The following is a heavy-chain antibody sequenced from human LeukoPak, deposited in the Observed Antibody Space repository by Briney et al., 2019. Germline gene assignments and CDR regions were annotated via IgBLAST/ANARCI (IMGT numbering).Heavy chain of an antibody. CDR3: ARLSYGGYSGYDPSNYFDY. CDR2: IYYSGST. CDR1: GGSISSSSYY. D-gene: IGHD5-12*01. Sequence: SETLSLTCTVSGGSISSSSYYWGWIRQPPGKGLEWIGSIYYSGSTYYNPSLKSRVTISVDTSKNQFSLKLSSVTAPDTAVYYCARLSYGGYSGYDPSNYFDYWGQGTLVTVSS. J-gene: IGHJ4*02. V-gene: IGHV4-39*01.